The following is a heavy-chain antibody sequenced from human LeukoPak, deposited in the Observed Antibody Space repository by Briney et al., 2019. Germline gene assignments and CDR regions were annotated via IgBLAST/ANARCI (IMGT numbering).Heavy chain of an antibody. Sequence: SRVTVSLDTSKNQFSLKLTSVTAADTAAYYCARSSAFLREGFDYWGQGTLVTVSS. CDR3: ARSSAFLREGFDY. V-gene: IGHV4-59*10. D-gene: IGHD2/OR15-2a*01. J-gene: IGHJ4*02.